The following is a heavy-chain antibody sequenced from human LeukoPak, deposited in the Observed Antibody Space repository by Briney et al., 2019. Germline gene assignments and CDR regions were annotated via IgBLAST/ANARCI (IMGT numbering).Heavy chain of an antibody. CDR2: IWDDGNNK. Sequence: GGSLRLSCAASGFIFSNCGMHWVRQAPGKRLEWVAVIWDDGNNKRYANSVNGRFTISRDNSENTLYLQMNGLTAEDTAMYYCARDSYQDYYGRFDPWGQGTLVIVSS. CDR3: ARDSYQDYYGRFDP. D-gene: IGHD3-10*01. J-gene: IGHJ5*02. CDR1: GFIFSNCG. V-gene: IGHV3-33*01.